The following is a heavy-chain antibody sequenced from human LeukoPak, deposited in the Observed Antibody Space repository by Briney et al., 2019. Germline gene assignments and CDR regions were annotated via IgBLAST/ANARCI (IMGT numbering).Heavy chain of an antibody. V-gene: IGHV4-39*01. Sequence: SETLSLTCTVSGGSISSSSYYWGWIRQPPGKGLEWIGSIYYIGSTYYNPTLKSRVTISVDTSKNQFSLKLSSVTAADTAVYYCARHGRLDMVRGVIITYFDYWGQGTLVTVSS. D-gene: IGHD3-10*01. CDR1: GGSISSSSYY. CDR2: IYYIGST. J-gene: IGHJ4*02. CDR3: ARHGRLDMVRGVIITYFDY.